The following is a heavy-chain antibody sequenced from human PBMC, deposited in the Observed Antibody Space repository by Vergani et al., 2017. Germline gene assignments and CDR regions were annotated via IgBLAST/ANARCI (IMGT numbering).Heavy chain of an antibody. CDR1: GASITSGSFY. Sequence: QVHLNEAGPGLVKPSQTLSLTCTVSGASITSGSFYWSWLRQPAGKGLEGIGRIHASGTKNYNPSLRSRVTLSVDTSKNQLSLKMISMTAADTAVYYCVRDSWRSDLRGVYWFDTWVQGTLVSVSS. V-gene: IGHV4-61*02. J-gene: IGHJ5*02. D-gene: IGHD3-10*01. CDR3: VRDSWRSDLRGVYWFDT. CDR2: IHASGTK.